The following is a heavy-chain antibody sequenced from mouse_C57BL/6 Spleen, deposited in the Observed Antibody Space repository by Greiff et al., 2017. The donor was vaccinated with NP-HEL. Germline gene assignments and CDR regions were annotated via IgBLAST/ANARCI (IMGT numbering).Heavy chain of an antibody. CDR2: INPNNGGT. J-gene: IGHJ2*01. Sequence: VQLQQSGPELVKPGASVKMSCKASGYTFTDYNMHWVKQSHGKSLEWIGYINPNNGGTSYNQKFKGKATLTVNKSSSTAYMELRSLTSEDSAVYYCARSGPLLRCVDYWGQGTTLTVSS. CDR1: GYTFTDYN. D-gene: IGHD1-1*01. V-gene: IGHV1-22*01. CDR3: ARSGPLLRCVDY.